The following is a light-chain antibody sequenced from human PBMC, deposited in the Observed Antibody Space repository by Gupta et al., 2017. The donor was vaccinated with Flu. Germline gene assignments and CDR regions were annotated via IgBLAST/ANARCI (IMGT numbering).Light chain of an antibody. J-gene: IGKJ5*01. Sequence: PSSVSAFVGDRVTITCRASQDIYRWLAWYQQKPGEAPKLLMVATSTLQSGVPSRFSGSGSGTDFALTISSLQAEDTGTYYCQQANSFPTTFGQGTRLEIK. CDR2: ATS. V-gene: IGKV1-12*01. CDR3: QQANSFPTT. CDR1: QDIYRW.